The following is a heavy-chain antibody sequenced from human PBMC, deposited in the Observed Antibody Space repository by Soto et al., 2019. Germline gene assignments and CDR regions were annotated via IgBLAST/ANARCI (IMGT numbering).Heavy chain of an antibody. CDR3: ARAGRGHYGPADATY. Sequence: QVQLVQSGAEVKKPGSSVKVSCKASGGTFSSYAISWVRPAPGQGLEWMGGIIPIFGTANYAQKFQGRVTITADESTCTAYMELSSLRSEDTAVYYCARAGRGHYGPADATYWGQGTLVTVSS. CDR2: IIPIFGTA. CDR1: GGTFSSYA. D-gene: IGHD3-16*01. J-gene: IGHJ4*02. V-gene: IGHV1-69*01.